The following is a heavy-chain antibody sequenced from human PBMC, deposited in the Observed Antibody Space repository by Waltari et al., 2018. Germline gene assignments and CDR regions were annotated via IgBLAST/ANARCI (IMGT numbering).Heavy chain of an antibody. J-gene: IGHJ6*02. V-gene: IGHV4-38-2*01. CDR3: ARKGVSTFDYYYGMDV. Sequence: QVQLQESGPGLVKPSETLSLTCAVSGYSISSGYYWGWIRQPPGKGPEWIGSIYHSGGTHYTPTRMSGVTISVDTSKNQFSLKLSSVTAADTAVYYCARKGVSTFDYYYGMDVWGQGTTVTVSS. CDR1: GYSISSGYY. D-gene: IGHD6-13*01. CDR2: IYHSGGT.